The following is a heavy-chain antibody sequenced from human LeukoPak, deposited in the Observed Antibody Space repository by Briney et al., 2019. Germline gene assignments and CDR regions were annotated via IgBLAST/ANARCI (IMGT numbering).Heavy chain of an antibody. CDR2: ISINGGST. J-gene: IGHJ3*02. D-gene: IGHD3-10*01. V-gene: IGHV3-64D*06. CDR1: GFTFSSYA. Sequence: GGSRRLSCSASGFTFSSYAMHCVRQAPGKGLEYVSGISINGGSTDNADSVKGRFTIPRDNSKNTVYLQMSSLRAEDTAVYYCVKESRVVRGVIMDAFDMWGQGTMVTVSS. CDR3: VKESRVVRGVIMDAFDM.